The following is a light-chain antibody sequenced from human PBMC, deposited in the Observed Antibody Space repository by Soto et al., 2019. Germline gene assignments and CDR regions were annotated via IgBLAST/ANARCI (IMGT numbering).Light chain of an antibody. V-gene: IGLV2-14*01. CDR2: EVS. Sequence: QSVLTQPASVSGSPGQSITISCTRTSSDVGGYNYVSWYQQHPGKAPKLMVYEVSNRPSGVSNRFSGFKSGNTASLTISGLQTEDEADYYCSSYTSSATWVFGGGTKLTVL. CDR3: SSYTSSATWV. CDR1: SSDVGGYNY. J-gene: IGLJ3*02.